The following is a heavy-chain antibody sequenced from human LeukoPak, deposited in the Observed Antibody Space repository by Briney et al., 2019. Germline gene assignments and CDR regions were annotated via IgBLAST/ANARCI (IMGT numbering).Heavy chain of an antibody. Sequence: SETLSLTCTVSGGSISSSSYYWGWIRQPPGKGLEWIGSIYYSGSTYYNPSLKSRVTISVDTSKNQFSLKLSSVTAADTAVYYCARAGRGYCSGGSCFHNWFDPWGQGTLVTASS. J-gene: IGHJ5*02. CDR3: ARAGRGYCSGGSCFHNWFDP. D-gene: IGHD2-15*01. V-gene: IGHV4-39*07. CDR1: GGSISSSSYY. CDR2: IYYSGST.